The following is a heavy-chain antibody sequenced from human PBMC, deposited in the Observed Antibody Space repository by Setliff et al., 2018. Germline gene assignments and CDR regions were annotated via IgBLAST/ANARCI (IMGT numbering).Heavy chain of an antibody. D-gene: IGHD2-2*01. CDR1: GGSISSDSDY. Sequence: SETLSLTCTVSGGSISSDSDYWSWIRQSAGKGLEWIGRIYASGSTEYNPSLGSRVTISVDTSKNQFSLKLSSVTAADTAVYYCARGALEYQLRPFDYWGQGTLVTVSS. J-gene: IGHJ4*02. CDR3: ARGALEYQLRPFDY. CDR2: IYASGST. V-gene: IGHV4-61*02.